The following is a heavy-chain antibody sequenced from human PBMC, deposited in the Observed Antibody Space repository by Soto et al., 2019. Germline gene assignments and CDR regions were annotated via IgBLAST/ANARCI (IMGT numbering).Heavy chain of an antibody. V-gene: IGHV3-30-3*01. D-gene: IGHD3-10*01. Sequence: PGGSLRLSCAASGFTFSSYAIHWVRQAPGKGLEWVAVISYDGTNKYYADSVKGRFTISRDNSKNTLFLQMTSLRTEDTAVYYCARDLGPLRYWGQGTLVTVSS. CDR2: ISYDGTNK. J-gene: IGHJ4*02. CDR3: ARDLGPLRY. CDR1: GFTFSSYA.